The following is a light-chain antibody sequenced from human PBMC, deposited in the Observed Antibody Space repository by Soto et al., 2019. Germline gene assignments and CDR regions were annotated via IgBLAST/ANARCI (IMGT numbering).Light chain of an antibody. V-gene: IGKV3-20*01. J-gene: IGKJ4*01. CDR3: QQGLT. Sequence: EIVLTQSPGTLSLSPGERATLSFRASQSIASSYLAWYQQKPGQAPMLLIYSASNRATGIPDRFSGSGSGTDFILTISGLEPEDLAVYYCQQGLTFGGGTKVES. CDR2: SAS. CDR1: QSIASSY.